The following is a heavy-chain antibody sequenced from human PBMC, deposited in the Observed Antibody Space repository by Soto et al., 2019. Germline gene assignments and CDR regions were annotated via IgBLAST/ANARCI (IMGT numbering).Heavy chain of an antibody. CDR2: ISSSSSYI. CDR1: GFSFSSYS. D-gene: IGHD4-4*01. J-gene: IGHJ4*02. Sequence: SGGSLRLSCAASGFSFSSYSMNWVRQAPGKGLEWVSSISSSSSYIYYADSVKGRFTISRDNAKNSLYLQMNSLRAEDTAVYYCARVWGTVTTIPASVLGASDYWGQGTLVTVSS. CDR3: ARVWGTVTTIPASVLGASDY. V-gene: IGHV3-21*01.